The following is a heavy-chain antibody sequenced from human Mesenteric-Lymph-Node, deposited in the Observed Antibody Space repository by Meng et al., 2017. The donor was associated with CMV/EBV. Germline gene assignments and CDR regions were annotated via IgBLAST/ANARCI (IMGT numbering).Heavy chain of an antibody. Sequence: SWIRQPPGKALEWLAHIFSNDEKSYSTSLKSRLTISKDTSKSQVVLTMTNMDPVDTATYYCARTNYYDSSGPIDYWGQGTLVTVSS. CDR3: ARTNYYDSSGPIDY. V-gene: IGHV2-26*01. CDR2: IFSNDEK. D-gene: IGHD3-22*01. J-gene: IGHJ4*02.